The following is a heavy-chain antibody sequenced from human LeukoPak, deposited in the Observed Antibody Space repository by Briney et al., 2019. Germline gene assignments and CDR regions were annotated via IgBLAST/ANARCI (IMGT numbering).Heavy chain of an antibody. V-gene: IGHV1-2*02. CDR3: AREGVLEQQLRWFGP. D-gene: IGHD6-13*01. CDR2: INPNSGDT. CDR1: GYTFTGYD. J-gene: IGHJ5*02. Sequence: ASVKVSCKASGYTFTGYDIHWVRQAPGQGLEWMGWINPNSGDTNYAQKFQGRVTMTRDTSITTAYMELSRLTSDDTAVYYCAREGVLEQQLRWFGPWGQGTLVTVSS.